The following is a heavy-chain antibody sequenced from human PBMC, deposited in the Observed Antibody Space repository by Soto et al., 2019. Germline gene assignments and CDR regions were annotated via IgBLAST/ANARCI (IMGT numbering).Heavy chain of an antibody. J-gene: IGHJ4*02. V-gene: IGHV4-61*01. CDR1: GGSVSSGSYY. Sequence: PSETLSLTCTVSGGSVSSGSYYWSWIRQPPGKGLEWIGYIYYSGSTNYNPSLKSRVTISVDTSKNQFSLKLSSVTAADTAVYYCARGMYTSYDSSGSPLDYWGQGTLVTVSS. D-gene: IGHD3-22*01. CDR3: ARGMYTSYDSSGSPLDY. CDR2: IYYSGST.